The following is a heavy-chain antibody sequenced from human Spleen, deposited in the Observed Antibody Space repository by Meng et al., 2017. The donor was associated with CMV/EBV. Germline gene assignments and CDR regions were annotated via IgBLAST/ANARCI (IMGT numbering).Heavy chain of an antibody. CDR1: GYTFASYG. Sequence: KASGYTFASYGMSWLRQAPGQGLGWMGWISAYNGNTIYTQKVQGRVTMTTDASTNTAYLELRSLRSDDTAVYYCARDQQLIPAEYFQHWGPGTLVTVSS. CDR3: ARDQQLIPAEYFQH. V-gene: IGHV1-18*01. CDR2: ISAYNGNT. D-gene: IGHD6-13*01. J-gene: IGHJ1*01.